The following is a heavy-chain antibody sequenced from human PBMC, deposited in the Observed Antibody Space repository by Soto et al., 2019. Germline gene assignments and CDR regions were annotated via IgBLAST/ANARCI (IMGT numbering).Heavy chain of an antibody. CDR3: VTSSGAYYGCFDF. V-gene: IGHV1-58*01. J-gene: IGHJ4*02. CDR1: AFMVTTSS. D-gene: IGHD3-10*01. CDR2: LVIGSGST. Sequence: QMELVQSGPEVKKPGTSVKVSCKATAFMVTTSSVQWVRQTRGRRLEWIGWLVIGSGSTKYAQKSQEKVTITSDVSTSKAYMDLSSLISEDTDVYYCVTSSGAYYGCFDFWGQGTPGTFS.